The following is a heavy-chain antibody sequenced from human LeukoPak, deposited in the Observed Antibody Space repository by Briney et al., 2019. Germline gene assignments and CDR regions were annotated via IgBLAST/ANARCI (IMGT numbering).Heavy chain of an antibody. CDR2: ISSSSSYI. D-gene: IGHD2-8*01. CDR1: GFTFSSYS. CDR3: ARRYCTNGVCHFDY. V-gene: IGHV3-21*01. J-gene: IGHJ4*02. Sequence: GGSLRLSCAASGFTFSSYSMNWVRQAPGKGLEWVSSISSSSSYIYYADSVKGRFTISGDNAKNSLYLQMNSLRAEDTAVYYCARRYCTNGVCHFDYWGQGTLVTVSS.